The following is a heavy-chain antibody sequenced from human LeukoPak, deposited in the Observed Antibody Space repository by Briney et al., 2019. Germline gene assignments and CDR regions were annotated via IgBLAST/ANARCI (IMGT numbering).Heavy chain of an antibody. J-gene: IGHJ4*02. CDR2: IYPGDSDT. V-gene: IGHV5-51*01. CDR1: GFTFSNAW. Sequence: GGSLRLSCAAPGFTFSNAWMSWVRQAPGRGLEWMGIIYPGDSDTRYSPSFQGQVTISADKSISTAYLQWSTLKASDTAMYYCARRGPNAPFDYWGQGTLVTVSS. D-gene: IGHD2-8*01. CDR3: ARRGPNAPFDY.